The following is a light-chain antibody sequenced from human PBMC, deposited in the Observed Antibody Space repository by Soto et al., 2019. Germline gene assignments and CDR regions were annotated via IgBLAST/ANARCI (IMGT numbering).Light chain of an antibody. CDR1: RGIGNA. J-gene: IGKJ1*01. CDR2: SAS. Sequence: GDRVTITCRPSRGIGNALAWYQQKPGTVPKLLIHSASTLQSGVPSRFIGSGSGTDFTLTISRLQTEDVASYYCQHYNSYSEAFGPGTKVDI. CDR3: QHYNSYSEA. V-gene: IGKV1-27*01.